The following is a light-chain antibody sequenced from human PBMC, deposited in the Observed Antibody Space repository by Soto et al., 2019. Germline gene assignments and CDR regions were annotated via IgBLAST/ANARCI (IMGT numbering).Light chain of an antibody. CDR2: GAF. Sequence: DIQMTQSPSSLSASVGDRVTITCQASQDISNYLKWYQQKSGKAPKVLIYGAFNLEPGVPSRFTGTRSGTDFTFTISSLQPEDIATYYCQQYDVLPLTFGGGTKVEIK. CDR3: QQYDVLPLT. J-gene: IGKJ4*01. CDR1: QDISNY. V-gene: IGKV1-33*01.